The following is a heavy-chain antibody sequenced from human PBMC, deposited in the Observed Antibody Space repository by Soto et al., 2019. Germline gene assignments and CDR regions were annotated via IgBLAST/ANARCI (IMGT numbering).Heavy chain of an antibody. J-gene: IGHJ4*01. D-gene: IGHD6-19*01. CDR2: IYHGGTT. Sequence: SETLSLTCTGSGYPISSGSYWAWIRQPPGKGPEWIASIYHGGTTFYNPSLKSRITISVDTSNNQFSLKRTSVTAADTAVYYCAGVHVRVVAGSTFDYWGHGTLVPSP. CDR3: AGVHVRVVAGSTFDY. V-gene: IGHV4-38-2*02. CDR1: GYPISSGSY.